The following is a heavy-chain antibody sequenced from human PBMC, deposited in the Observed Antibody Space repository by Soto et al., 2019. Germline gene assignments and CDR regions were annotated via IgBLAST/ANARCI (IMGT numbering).Heavy chain of an antibody. CDR3: ARLPYRNILGGLDX. J-gene: IGHJ5*02. D-gene: IGHD1-26*01. CDR2: ICNHGNTA. V-gene: IGHV3-33*01. CDR1: GVTLSYYG. Sequence: PGGSLRLSCVASGVTLSYYGVHWVRQSPGKGLEWVSIICNHGNTASHEDSVKGRFTVSRDNSRNTVYLQMNSLRAEETAVYYCARLPYRNILGGLDXWGRGTLVTVSX.